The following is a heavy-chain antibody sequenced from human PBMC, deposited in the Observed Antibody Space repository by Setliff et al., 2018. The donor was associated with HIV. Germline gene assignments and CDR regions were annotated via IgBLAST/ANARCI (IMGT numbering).Heavy chain of an antibody. V-gene: IGHV1-18*01. CDR3: ARWNYYESSGYRMDV. CDR2: ISANNADT. CDR1: GYTFISYG. Sequence: ASVKVSCKASGYTFISYGISWVRQAPGQGLEWMAWISANNADTNYAQKFQGRVTTTTDTSTRTAYMELTSLRSDDTAVYYCARWNYYESSGYRMDVWGQGTTVTVSS. D-gene: IGHD3-22*01. J-gene: IGHJ6*02.